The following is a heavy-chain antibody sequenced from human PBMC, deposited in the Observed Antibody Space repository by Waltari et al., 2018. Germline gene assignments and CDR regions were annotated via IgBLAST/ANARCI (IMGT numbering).Heavy chain of an antibody. CDR2: CDPEDGET. V-gene: IGHV1-24*01. CDR1: GYTLTELS. Sequence: QVQLVQSGAEVKKPGASVKVSCKVSGYTLTELSMHWVRQAPGKGLEWMGGCDPEDGETIDAQKFQGRVTMTEDTSTDTAYMELSSLRSEDTAVYYCATGWMVYAIRGGYYYYGMDVWGQGTTVTVSS. CDR3: ATGWMVYAIRGGYYYYGMDV. D-gene: IGHD2-8*01. J-gene: IGHJ6*02.